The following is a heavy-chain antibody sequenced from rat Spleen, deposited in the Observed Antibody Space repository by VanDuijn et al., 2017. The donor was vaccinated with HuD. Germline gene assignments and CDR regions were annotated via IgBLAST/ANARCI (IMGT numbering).Heavy chain of an antibody. D-gene: IGHD1-1*01. CDR1: GFSLTSYN. V-gene: IGHV2-45*01. J-gene: IGHJ2*01. Sequence: QVQLMESGPGLVQPSETLSLTCTVSGFSLTSYNVHWVRQPPGKGLEWIAAIASGGSTYYNSALKSRLSISRDTSKNQVFLKMRSLQSEDTTTYYCARDYYSGDYFDYWGQGVMVTVSS. CDR2: IASGGST. CDR3: ARDYYSGDYFDY.